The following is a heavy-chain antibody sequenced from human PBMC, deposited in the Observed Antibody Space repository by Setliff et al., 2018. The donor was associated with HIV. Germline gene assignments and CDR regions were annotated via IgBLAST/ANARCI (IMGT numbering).Heavy chain of an antibody. J-gene: IGHJ6*03. CDR1: GFTFSSYA. CDR3: ARGPSLYYMDV. CDR2: INSNGGST. Sequence: GSLRLSCATYGFTFSSYAMYWVRQAPGKGLEYVSAINSNGGSTYYADSVKGRFTISRDNSKSTVYLQMGSLRAEDMAVYYCARGPSLYYMDVWGKGTTVTVSS. V-gene: IGHV3-64*02.